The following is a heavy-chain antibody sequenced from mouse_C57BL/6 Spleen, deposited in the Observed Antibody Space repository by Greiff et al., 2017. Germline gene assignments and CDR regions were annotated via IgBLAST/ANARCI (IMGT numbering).Heavy chain of an antibody. Sequence: VQLQQSGPELVKPGASVKISCKASGYSFTGYYMNWVKQSPEKGLEWIGEINPSTGGTTYNQKFKAKATLTVDKSSSTAYMQLKGLTSEDSAVYDCGSSGLPEGFAYWGQGTLVTVSA. J-gene: IGHJ3*01. D-gene: IGHD2-1*01. CDR3: GSSGLPEGFAY. CDR1: GYSFTGYY. V-gene: IGHV1-42*01. CDR2: INPSTGGT.